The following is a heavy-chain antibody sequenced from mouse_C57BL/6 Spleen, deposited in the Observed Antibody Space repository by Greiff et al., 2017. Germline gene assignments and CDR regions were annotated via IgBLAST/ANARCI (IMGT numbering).Heavy chain of an antibody. CDR3: ARRDWLDY. V-gene: IGHV1-52*01. J-gene: IGHJ2*01. Sequence: QVQLQQSGAELVRPGSSVKLSCKASGYTFTSYWMHWVKQRPIQGLEWIGNIDPSDSETHYNQKFKDKATFTVDTSSSTAYVQLSSLTSEDSAVYYCARRDWLDYWGQGTTLTVSS. CDR2: IDPSDSET. D-gene: IGHD3-3*01. CDR1: GYTFTSYW.